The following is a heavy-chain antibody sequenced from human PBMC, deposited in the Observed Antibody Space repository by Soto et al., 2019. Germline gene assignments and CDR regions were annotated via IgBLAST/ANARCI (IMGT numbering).Heavy chain of an antibody. CDR3: AREISSGWYQCYFDY. Sequence: ASVKVSCKASGYTFTGYYMHWVRQAPGQGLEWMGWINPNSGGTNYAQKFQGRVTMTRDTSISTAYMELSSVTAADPAVYYCAREISSGWYQCYFDYWGQGTLVTVSS. CDR1: GYTFTGYY. J-gene: IGHJ4*02. CDR2: INPNSGGT. D-gene: IGHD6-19*01. V-gene: IGHV1-2*02.